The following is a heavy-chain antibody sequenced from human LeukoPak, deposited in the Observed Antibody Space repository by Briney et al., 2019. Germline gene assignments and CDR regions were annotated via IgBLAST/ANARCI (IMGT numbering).Heavy chain of an antibody. CDR1: GFIFNNYC. D-gene: IGHD3-22*01. V-gene: IGHV3-23*01. CDR2: ISNDGGGT. CDR3: AKGSSGYFVDL. Sequence: PGGSLRLSCAASGFIFNNYCLILVRQAPGKGLEWVSAISNDGGGTNYADFVKGRFTISRDNSKNTLFLQMNSLRAEDTALYYCAKGSSGYFVDLWGQGTLVTVSS. J-gene: IGHJ5*02.